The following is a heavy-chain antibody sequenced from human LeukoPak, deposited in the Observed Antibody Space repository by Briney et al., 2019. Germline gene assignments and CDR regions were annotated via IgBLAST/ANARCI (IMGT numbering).Heavy chain of an antibody. CDR1: GFTFSSYW. Sequence: GGSLRLSCAASGFTFSSYWMSWVRQAPGKGVEWVANIKQDGSEKKYVESVKGRFTISRDNAKNLVYLQMNSLRVEDTAVYYCARRIAGSSTGGNFDYWGQGTLVTASS. CDR3: ARRIAGSSTGGNFDY. CDR2: IKQDGSEK. J-gene: IGHJ4*02. V-gene: IGHV3-7*03. D-gene: IGHD6-6*01.